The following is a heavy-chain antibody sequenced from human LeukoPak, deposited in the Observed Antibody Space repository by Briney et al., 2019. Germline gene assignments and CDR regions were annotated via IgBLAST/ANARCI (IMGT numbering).Heavy chain of an antibody. CDR3: ARLGSYHDF. V-gene: IGHV4-4*09. CDR2: VHTSGAG. J-gene: IGHJ4*02. CDR1: GASISQYY. Sequence: SETLSLTCTVSGASISQYYWSWIRQTPEKGLEWMGHVHTSGAGTYYPSLKSRLTMSIDTSRNQLSLKLTSVTAADTAVYFCARLGSYHDFWGQGALVTVSS. D-gene: IGHD1-26*01.